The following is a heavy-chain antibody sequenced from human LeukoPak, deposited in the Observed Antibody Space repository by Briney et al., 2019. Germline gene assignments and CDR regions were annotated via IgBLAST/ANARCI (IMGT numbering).Heavy chain of an antibody. CDR2: IIPIFGTA. Sequence: SVKVSCKASGGTFSNYAISWVRQAPGQGLKWMGGIIPIFGTANYAQKFRGRVTITADESTSTAYMELSSLRSEDTAVYYCARGGAWFHQGYYYYMDVWGKGTTVTISS. D-gene: IGHD6-19*01. CDR1: GGTFSNYA. V-gene: IGHV1-69*13. CDR3: ARGGAWFHQGYYYYMDV. J-gene: IGHJ6*03.